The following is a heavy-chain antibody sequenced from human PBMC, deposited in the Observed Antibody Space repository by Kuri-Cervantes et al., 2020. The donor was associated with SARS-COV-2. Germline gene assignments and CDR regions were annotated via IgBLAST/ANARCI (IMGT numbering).Heavy chain of an antibody. D-gene: IGHD4-23*01. CDR3: ARPGGFLDV. CDR1: GYSISSGYY. J-gene: IGHJ6*04. Sequence: ESLKISCTVSGYSISSGYYWGWIRQPPGKGLEWIGSIYYSGSTNYNPSLKSRVTISVDTSKNQFSLKLSSVTAADTAVYYCARPGGFLDVWGKGTTVTVSS. V-gene: IGHV4-38-2*02. CDR2: IYYSGST.